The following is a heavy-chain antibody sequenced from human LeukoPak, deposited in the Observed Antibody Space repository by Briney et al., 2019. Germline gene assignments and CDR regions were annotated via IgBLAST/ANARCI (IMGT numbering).Heavy chain of an antibody. D-gene: IGHD6-19*01. CDR1: GFTFSSYS. V-gene: IGHV3-48*01. Sequence: GGSLRLSCAASGFTFSSYSMNWVRQAPGKGLEWVSYISSSSSTIYYADSVKGRFTISRDNAKNSLYLQMNSLRAEDTAVYYCAKGGWYDSGWFDPWGQGTLVTVSS. CDR2: ISSSSSTI. J-gene: IGHJ5*02. CDR3: AKGGWYDSGWFDP.